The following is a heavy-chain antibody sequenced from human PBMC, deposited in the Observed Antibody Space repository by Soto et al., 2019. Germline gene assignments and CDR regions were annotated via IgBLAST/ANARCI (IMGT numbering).Heavy chain of an antibody. V-gene: IGHV3-53*01. D-gene: IGHD1-26*01. CDR3: ARETYSGNNWFDP. CDR1: GFTVSSNY. Sequence: GGSLRLSCAASGFTVSSNYMSWVRQAPGKGLEWVSVIYSGGSTYYADSVTGRFTISRDNSKNTLYLQMNSLRAEDTAVYYCARETYSGNNWFDPWGQGTLVTVSS. CDR2: IYSGGST. J-gene: IGHJ5*02.